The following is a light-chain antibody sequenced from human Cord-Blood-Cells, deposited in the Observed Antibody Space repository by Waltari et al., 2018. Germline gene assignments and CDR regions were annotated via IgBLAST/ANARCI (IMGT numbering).Light chain of an antibody. V-gene: IGKV3-20*01. Sequence: ELVLTQSPGTLSLSPGERATLPGRASQSVSSSYLAWYQQNPGQAPRLRIYGASSRATGIPDRFSGSGSGTDFTLTISRLEPEDFAVYYCQQYGSSPWTFGQGTKVEIK. J-gene: IGKJ1*01. CDR3: QQYGSSPWT. CDR1: QSVSSSY. CDR2: GAS.